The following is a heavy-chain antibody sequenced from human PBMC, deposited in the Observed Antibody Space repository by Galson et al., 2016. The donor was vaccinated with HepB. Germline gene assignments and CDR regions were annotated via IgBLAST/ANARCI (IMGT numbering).Heavy chain of an antibody. Sequence: PGKGLEWVAVISYDGSNKYYGDSVKDRFNISRDNSKSTLYLQLGSLRAEDTAVYYCAKHSAYGLLDFWGQGTLVTVSS. CDR2: ISYDGSNK. V-gene: IGHV3-30*18. D-gene: IGHD4-17*01. CDR3: AKHSAYGLLDF. J-gene: IGHJ4*02.